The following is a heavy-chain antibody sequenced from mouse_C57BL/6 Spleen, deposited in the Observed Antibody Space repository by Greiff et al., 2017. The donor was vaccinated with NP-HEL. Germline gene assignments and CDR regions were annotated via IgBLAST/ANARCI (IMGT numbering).Heavy chain of an antibody. J-gene: IGHJ2*01. CDR1: GYTFTSYW. V-gene: IGHV1-7*01. Sequence: VQLQQSGAELAKPGASVKLSCKASGYTFTSYWMHWVKQRPGQGLEWIGYINPSSGYTKYNQTVKDKATLTADKYSSTAYMQVSSLKYEDSAVYDLAREGDLLLGYWGQGTTLAVSS. D-gene: IGHD1-1*01. CDR3: AREGDLLLGY. CDR2: INPSSGYT.